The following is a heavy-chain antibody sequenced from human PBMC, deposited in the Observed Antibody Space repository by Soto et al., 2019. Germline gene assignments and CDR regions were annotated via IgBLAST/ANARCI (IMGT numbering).Heavy chain of an antibody. V-gene: IGHV3-23*01. CDR3: AKVIVLGASTLEY. CDR1: GFMFNHYA. Sequence: EQVLESGGGLVQPGGSLRLSCEASGFMFNHYAMAWVRQTPGKGLEWVSVISGSTGTTYYADSVKGRFTISRDNSKNTVELQMNSLRVEDSALYTCAKVIVLGASTLEYWGPGTRVTVSS. D-gene: IGHD6-6*01. CDR2: ISGSTGTT. J-gene: IGHJ4*02.